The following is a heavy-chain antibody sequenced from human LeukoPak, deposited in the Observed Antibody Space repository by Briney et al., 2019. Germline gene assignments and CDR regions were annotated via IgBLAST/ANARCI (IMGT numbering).Heavy chain of an antibody. D-gene: IGHD3-3*01. CDR2: ISYNGRNK. J-gene: IGHJ5*02. V-gene: IGHV3-30*01. CDR1: GFIFSSYA. CDR3: ARPGYDFWSGYYANWFDP. Sequence: PGGSLRLSCAASGFIFSSYAMNWVGQGRGKGLEWVAVISYNGRNKNYADSVKGRFTISRDNSKNTLYLQMNSLRAEDTAVYYCARPGYDFWSGYYANWFDPWGQGTLVTVSS.